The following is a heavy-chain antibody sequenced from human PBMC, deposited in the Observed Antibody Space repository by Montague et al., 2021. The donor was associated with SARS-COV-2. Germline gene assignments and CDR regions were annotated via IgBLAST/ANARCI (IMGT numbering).Heavy chain of an antibody. J-gene: IGHJ6*03. V-gene: IGHV4-34*01. Sequence: SETLSLTCAVHGGSFSTYSWNWIRQPPGKGLEWIGEIHHSGSTNYNPSLKSRVTISADTSKNQFTLKLTSVAAADTAVYYCARLGDGVVPSPILGVGPYYSYYYMDVWGEGTTVTVSS. CDR3: ARLGDGVVPSPILGVGPYYSYYYMDV. CDR2: IHHSGST. CDR1: GGSFSTYS. D-gene: IGHD3-10*01.